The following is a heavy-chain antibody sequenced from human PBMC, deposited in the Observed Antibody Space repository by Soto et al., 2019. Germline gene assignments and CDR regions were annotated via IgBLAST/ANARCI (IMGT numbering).Heavy chain of an antibody. D-gene: IGHD2-15*01. V-gene: IGHV3-43*01. CDR2: ISWDGGST. Sequence: EVQLVESGGVVVQPGGSLRLSCAASGFTFDDYTMHWVRQAPGKGLEWVSLISWDGGSTYYADSVKGRFNISRDNRKNSLYLQMNSLRTEDTALYYCAKDLGVDYYYGMDVWGQGTTVTVSS. CDR1: GFTFDDYT. CDR3: AKDLGVDYYYGMDV. J-gene: IGHJ6*02.